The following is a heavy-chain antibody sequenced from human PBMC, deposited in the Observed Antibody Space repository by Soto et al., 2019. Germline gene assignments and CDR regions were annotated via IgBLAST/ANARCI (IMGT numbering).Heavy chain of an antibody. V-gene: IGHV3-9*01. Sequence: EVQLVESGGGSVQPGRSLRLSCAASGFSFDNYGMHWVRQGPGKGLEWVSGISLNSGDTYYADSVKGRFTISRDNSKRSLYLQMNSRRTEDTALYICAKDNDLHIDGPFDYWGQEMLVTVSS. CDR1: GFSFDNYG. CDR2: ISLNSGDT. J-gene: IGHJ4*02. D-gene: IGHD2-21*01. CDR3: AKDNDLHIDGPFDY.